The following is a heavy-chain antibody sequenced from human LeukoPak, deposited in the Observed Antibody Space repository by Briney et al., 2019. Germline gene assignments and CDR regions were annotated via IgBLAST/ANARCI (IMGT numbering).Heavy chain of an antibody. CDR3: AVVYSGYVK. CDR2: IYYSGST. D-gene: IGHD5-12*01. J-gene: IGHJ4*02. CDR1: GGSISSSSYY. Sequence: SETLSLTCTVSGGSISSSSYYWGWIHQPPGKGLEWIGSIYYSGSTYYNPSLKSRVTISVDTSKNQFSLKLSSVTAADTAVYYCAVVYSGYVKWGQGTLVTVSS. V-gene: IGHV4-39*07.